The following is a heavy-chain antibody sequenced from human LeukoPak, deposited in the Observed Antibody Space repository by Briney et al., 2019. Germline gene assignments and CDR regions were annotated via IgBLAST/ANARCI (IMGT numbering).Heavy chain of an antibody. CDR2: ISGSGGST. CDR3: ANTLGGAAGTYY. Sequence: GGSLRLSCAASGFTFSSYAMSWVRQASGKGLEWVSAISGSGGSTYYADSVKGRFTISRDNSKNTLYLQMNSLRAEDTAVYYCANTLGGAAGTYYWGQGTLVTVSS. D-gene: IGHD6-13*01. CDR1: GFTFSSYA. V-gene: IGHV3-23*01. J-gene: IGHJ4*02.